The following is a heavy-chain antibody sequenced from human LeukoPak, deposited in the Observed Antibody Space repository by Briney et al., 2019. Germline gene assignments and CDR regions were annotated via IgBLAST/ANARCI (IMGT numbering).Heavy chain of an antibody. Sequence: PGGSLRLSCAASGFTFDDYGMSWVRQAPGKGLEWVSVIYSGGSTYYADSVKGRFTISRDNSKNTLYLQMNSLRAEDTAVYYCARETYYYDSSGYYSDYWGQGTLVTVSS. CDR1: GFTFDDYG. CDR2: IYSGGST. D-gene: IGHD3-22*01. V-gene: IGHV3-66*02. CDR3: ARETYYYDSSGYYSDY. J-gene: IGHJ4*02.